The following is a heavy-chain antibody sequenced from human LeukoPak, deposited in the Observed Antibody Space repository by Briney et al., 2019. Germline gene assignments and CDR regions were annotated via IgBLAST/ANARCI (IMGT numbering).Heavy chain of an antibody. J-gene: IGHJ4*02. CDR1: EFTFSSYW. V-gene: IGHV3-7*01. CDR3: ARDWFHAIDY. D-gene: IGHD2/OR15-2a*01. Sequence: GGSLRLSCTAPEFTFSSYWMTWVRQAPGRGLEWVVTLEQDGSEKYYVDSVKGRFIIFRDNAKNSLYLQMNSLRAEDTAVYYCARDWFHAIDYWGQGTLVTVSS. CDR2: LEQDGSEK.